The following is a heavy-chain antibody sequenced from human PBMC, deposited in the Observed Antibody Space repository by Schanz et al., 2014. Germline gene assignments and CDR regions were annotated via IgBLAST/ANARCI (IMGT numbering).Heavy chain of an antibody. J-gene: IGHJ2*01. V-gene: IGHV4-61*02. D-gene: IGHD1-1*01. CDR3: ARDTTWRLDL. CDR2: VYTSGST. CDR1: GGSISSGSYY. Sequence: QVQLQESGPGLVKPSQTLSLTCSVSGGSISSGSYYWNWIRQPAGKGLEWIGRVYTSGSTNYNPSRKSRVTISLDTSKNQFSRTLTSLTAADTAVYYCARDTTWRLDLWGRGTLVTVSS.